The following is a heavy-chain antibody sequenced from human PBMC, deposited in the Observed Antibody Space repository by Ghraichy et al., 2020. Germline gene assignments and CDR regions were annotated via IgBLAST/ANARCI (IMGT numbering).Heavy chain of an antibody. CDR1: GGSISNYY. V-gene: IGHV4-59*08. CDR3: ARRRDGAYGHYFDS. J-gene: IGHJ4*02. Sequence: SETLSLTCTVSGGSISNYYWSWIRQPPGKGLEWIGYIYYSGSTNYNPPLKSRVTISVDTSKNQFSLTLSSVTAADTAVYYCARRRDGAYGHYFDSWGQGTLVTVSS. CDR2: IYYSGST. D-gene: IGHD4-17*01.